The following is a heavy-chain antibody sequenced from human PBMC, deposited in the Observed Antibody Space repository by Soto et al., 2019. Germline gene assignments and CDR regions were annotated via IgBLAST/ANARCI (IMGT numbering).Heavy chain of an antibody. V-gene: IGHV4-39*01. CDR3: ARLKSVLYPTG. J-gene: IGHJ4*02. Sequence: SETLSLTCTVSGGSISSSSYYWGWIRQPPGKGLEWIGSIYYSGSTYYNPSLKSRVTISVDTSKNQFSLKLSSVTAADTAVYYCARLKSVLYPTGWGQGTLVTVSS. D-gene: IGHD2-8*01. CDR2: IYYSGST. CDR1: GGSISSSSYY.